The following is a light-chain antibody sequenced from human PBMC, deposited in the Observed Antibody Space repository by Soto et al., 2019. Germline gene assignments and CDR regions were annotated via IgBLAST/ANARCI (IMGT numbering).Light chain of an antibody. V-gene: IGKV3-20*01. CDR2: GAS. CDR1: QSVSSSY. Sequence: EIVLTQSPGTLSLSPGERATLSCRASQSVSSSYLAWYQQKPGQAPRLLIYGASSRATGIPDRFSGSGSGTEFTLNISRLEPEDFAVYYCQQYGSSLFTFGPGTKVDIK. J-gene: IGKJ3*01. CDR3: QQYGSSLFT.